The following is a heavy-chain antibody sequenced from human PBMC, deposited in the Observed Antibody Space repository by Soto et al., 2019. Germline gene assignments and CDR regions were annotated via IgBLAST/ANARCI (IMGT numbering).Heavy chain of an antibody. V-gene: IGHV1-69*02. CDR3: ARAGSITTFGVVIANWFDP. CDR1: GGTFSSYT. Sequence: ASVKVSCKASGGTFSSYTISWVRQAPGQGLEWMGRIIPILGIANYAQKLQGRVTITADKSTSTAYMELSSLRSEDTAVYFCARAGSITTFGVVIANWFDPWGQGTLVTVSS. D-gene: IGHD3-3*01. CDR2: IIPILGIA. J-gene: IGHJ5*02.